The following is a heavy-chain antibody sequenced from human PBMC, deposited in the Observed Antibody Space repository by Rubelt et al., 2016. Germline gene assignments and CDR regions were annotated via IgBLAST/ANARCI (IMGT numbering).Heavy chain of an antibody. Sequence: GYIFTSYTMHWVRQAPGQGLEWMGIINPSGGSTTYARKVQSRVSMTRDTSTSTVYMELSSLRYEDTALYYCARDSSNLAARLPNFDYWGQGTLVSVSS. CDR1: GYIFTSYT. CDR3: ARDSSNLAARLPNFDY. D-gene: IGHD6-6*01. CDR2: INPSGGST. J-gene: IGHJ4*02. V-gene: IGHV1-46*01.